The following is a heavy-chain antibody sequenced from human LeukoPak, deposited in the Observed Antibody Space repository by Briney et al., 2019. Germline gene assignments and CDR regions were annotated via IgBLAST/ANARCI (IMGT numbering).Heavy chain of an antibody. Sequence: SETLSLTCAVYGGTFSGYYWSWIRQPPGKGLEWIGEINHSGSTNYNPSLKSRVTISVDTSKNQFSLKLSSVTAADTAVYYCARGPTYYYGSGRYYFDYWGQGTLVTVSS. CDR3: ARGPTYYYGSGRYYFDY. V-gene: IGHV4-34*01. CDR2: INHSGST. J-gene: IGHJ4*02. D-gene: IGHD3-10*01. CDR1: GGTFSGYY.